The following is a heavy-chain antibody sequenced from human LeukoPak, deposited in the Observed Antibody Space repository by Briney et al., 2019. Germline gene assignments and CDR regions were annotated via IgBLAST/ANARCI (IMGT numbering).Heavy chain of an antibody. Sequence: GGSLRLSCAASGFTFGSYAMHWVRQAPGKGLEWVAVISYDGSNKYYADSVKGRFTISRDNSKNTLYLQMNSLRAEDTAVYYCARASKAGYTAMVPLDYWGQGTLVTVSS. D-gene: IGHD5-18*01. J-gene: IGHJ4*02. CDR3: ARASKAGYTAMVPLDY. CDR2: ISYDGSNK. V-gene: IGHV3-30-3*01. CDR1: GFTFGSYA.